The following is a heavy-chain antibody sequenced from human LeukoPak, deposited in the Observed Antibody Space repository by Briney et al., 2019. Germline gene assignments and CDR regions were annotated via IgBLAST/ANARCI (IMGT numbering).Heavy chain of an antibody. D-gene: IGHD1-26*01. J-gene: IGHJ3*02. CDR2: IYTSGNT. CDR3: ASSELRGSYGPDAFDI. V-gene: IGHV4-4*07. CDR1: GGSISSYY. Sequence: PSETLSLTCTVSGGSISSYYWSWIRQPAGKGLEWIGRIYTSGNTNYNPSLKSRVTMSVDTSKNQFSLKLSSVTAADTAVYYCASSELRGSYGPDAFDIWGQGTMVTVSS.